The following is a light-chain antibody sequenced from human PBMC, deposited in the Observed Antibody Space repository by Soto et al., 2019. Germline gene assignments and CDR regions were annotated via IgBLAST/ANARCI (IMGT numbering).Light chain of an antibody. J-gene: IGKJ1*01. CDR1: QGISSY. CDR3: QQYYSYST. CDR2: AAS. V-gene: IGKV1-8*01. Sequence: AIRMTQSPSSLSASTGDRVTITCRASQGISSYLAWYQQKPGKAPKLLIYAASTLQSGVPSRFSGSGSGTDFTLTISRLQSEDFATYYCQQYYSYSTFGQGTKVEIK.